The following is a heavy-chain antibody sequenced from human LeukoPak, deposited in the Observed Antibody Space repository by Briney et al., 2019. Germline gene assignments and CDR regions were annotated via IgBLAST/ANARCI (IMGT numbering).Heavy chain of an antibody. V-gene: IGHV3-66*02. CDR2: IYSGGST. J-gene: IGHJ4*02. D-gene: IGHD6-13*01. CDR1: GFTVSSNY. CDR3: ARGLAAAGRRGVDY. Sequence: GGSLRLSCAASGFTVSSNYMSWVRQAPGKGLEWVSVIYSGGSTYYADSVKGRFTISRDNSKNTLYLQMNSLRAEATAVYYCARGLAAAGRRGVDYWGQGTLVTVSS.